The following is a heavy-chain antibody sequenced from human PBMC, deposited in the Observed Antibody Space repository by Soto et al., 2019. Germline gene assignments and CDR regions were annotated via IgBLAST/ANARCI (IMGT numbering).Heavy chain of an antibody. J-gene: IGHJ5*02. CDR2: IIPILGIA. V-gene: IGHV1-69*02. CDR3: ARGFHDYSNYGFDP. CDR1: GGTFSSYT. Sequence: GASVKVSCKASGGTFSSYTISWVRQAPGQGLEWMGRIIPILGIANYAQKFQGRVTITADKSTSTAYMELSSLRSEDTAVYYCARGFHDYSNYGFDPWGQGTLVTVSS. D-gene: IGHD4-4*01.